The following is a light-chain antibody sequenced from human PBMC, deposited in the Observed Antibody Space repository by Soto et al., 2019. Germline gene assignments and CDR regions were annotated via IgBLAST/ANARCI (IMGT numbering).Light chain of an antibody. V-gene: IGKV1-5*01. CDR1: QSISTW. Sequence: DIQMTQSPCALSASVGDRVTITFLASQSISTWLAWYQQKPGRAPKLLIYDSSSLESGVPSRFSGSGSGTEFSLTISSLQPDDFATYYCQQYDSFSSTFGQGTRLEIK. CDR3: QQYDSFSST. J-gene: IGKJ5*01. CDR2: DSS.